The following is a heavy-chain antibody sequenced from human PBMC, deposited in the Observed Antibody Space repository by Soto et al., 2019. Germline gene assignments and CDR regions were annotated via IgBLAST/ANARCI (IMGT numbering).Heavy chain of an antibody. J-gene: IGHJ6*02. D-gene: IGHD3-3*01. CDR1: GDSVSSNSAA. Sequence: SQTLSLTCAISGDSVSSNSAAWNWIRQSPSRGLEWLGRTYYRSKWYNDYAVSVKSRITINPDTSKNQFSLQLNSVTPEDTAVYYCAREDAISWRGYYYYGMDVWGQGTTVTVSS. CDR2: TYYRSKWYN. V-gene: IGHV6-1*01. CDR3: AREDAISWRGYYYYGMDV.